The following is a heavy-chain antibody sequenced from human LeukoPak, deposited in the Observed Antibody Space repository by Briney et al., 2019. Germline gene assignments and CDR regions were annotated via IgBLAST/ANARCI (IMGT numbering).Heavy chain of an antibody. Sequence: GGSLRLSCAASGFTLSNHWMTWVRQVPGRGPEWVANVNRDGSEAYYLDSVKGRFTISRDNAKNSLYLQMNSLRAEDTALYYCVRNNAMDVWGQGTAVIVSS. V-gene: IGHV3-7*03. J-gene: IGHJ6*02. D-gene: IGHD2-8*01. CDR2: VNRDGSEA. CDR1: GFTLSNHW. CDR3: VRNNAMDV.